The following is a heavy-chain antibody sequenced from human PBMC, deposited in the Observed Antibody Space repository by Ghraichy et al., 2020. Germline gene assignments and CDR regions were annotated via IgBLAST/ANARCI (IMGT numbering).Heavy chain of an antibody. V-gene: IGHV3-11*01. Sequence: GGSLRLSCAASGFTFSDYRMSWIRQAPGRGLECVSYISGSGSPINYADSVKGRFTMSRDNAQNSLYLHMSGLRAEDTAVYFCARHRRIVAATGAYYYYLDVWGKGTTVIVSS. D-gene: IGHD1-26*01. J-gene: IGHJ6*03. CDR1: GFTFSDYR. CDR2: ISGSGSPI. CDR3: ARHRRIVAATGAYYYYLDV.